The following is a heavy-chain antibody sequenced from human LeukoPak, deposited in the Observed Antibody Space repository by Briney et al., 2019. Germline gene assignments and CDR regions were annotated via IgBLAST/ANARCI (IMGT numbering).Heavy chain of an antibody. V-gene: IGHV1-3*01. J-gene: IGHJ5*02. Sequence: ASVKVSCKASGYTFTSYAMHWVRQAPGQRLEWMGWINAGNGNTKYSQKFQGRVTITRDTSASTAYMELSSLRSEDTAVYYCARAPTVVGSSVRYNWSDPWGQGTLVTVSS. CDR1: GYTFTSYA. CDR2: INAGNGNT. CDR3: ARAPTVVGSSVRYNWSDP. D-gene: IGHD4-23*01.